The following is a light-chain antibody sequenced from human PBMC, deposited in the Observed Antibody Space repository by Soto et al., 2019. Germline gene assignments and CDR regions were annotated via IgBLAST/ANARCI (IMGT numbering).Light chain of an antibody. CDR2: STS. V-gene: IGKV3-20*01. CDR1: QSLSSDD. CDR3: QKYDNLPCT. J-gene: IGKJ2*02. Sequence: PGATATLSCRASQSLSSDDFAWYQQKPGQAPKLLIYSTSRRMSGIPDRFTASGSGTDFTLTISRLEPEDFAVYYCQKYDNLPCTFGQGTKLEIK.